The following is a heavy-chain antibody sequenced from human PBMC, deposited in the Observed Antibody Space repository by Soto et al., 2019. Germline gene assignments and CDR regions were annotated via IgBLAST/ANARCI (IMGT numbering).Heavy chain of an antibody. J-gene: IGHJ4*02. CDR2: IYYSGST. CDR3: ARISGYSYGLPPYFDY. CDR1: GGSVSSVSYY. V-gene: IGHV4-61*01. Sequence: QVQLQESGPGLVKPSETLSLTCTVSGGSVSSVSYYWSWIRQPPGKGLEWIGYIYYSGSTNYNPALKSRVTISVDTSKNQFSLKLSSVTAAATAVYYCARISGYSYGLPPYFDYWGQGTLVTVSS. D-gene: IGHD5-18*01.